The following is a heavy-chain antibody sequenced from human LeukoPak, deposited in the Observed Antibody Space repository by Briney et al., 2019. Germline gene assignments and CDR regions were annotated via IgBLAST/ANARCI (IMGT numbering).Heavy chain of an antibody. D-gene: IGHD3-10*01. CDR2: IYHSGST. V-gene: IGHV4-4*02. CDR3: ARYYYGSGPFDP. CDR1: GGSISSSNW. Sequence: SETLSLTCAVSGGSISSSNWWSWVRPPPGKGLEWIGEIYHSGSTNYNPSLKSRVTISVDKSKNHFSLKLSSVTAADTAVYYCARYYYGSGPFDPWGQGTLVTVSS. J-gene: IGHJ5*02.